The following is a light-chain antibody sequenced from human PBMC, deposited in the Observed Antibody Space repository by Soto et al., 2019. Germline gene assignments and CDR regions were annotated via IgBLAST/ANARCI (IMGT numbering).Light chain of an antibody. CDR3: SSYTTSNFL. J-gene: IGLJ2*01. Sequence: QSALTQPASVSGSPGQSITISCTGTSSDVGAYNYVSWYQQHPGKAPKLMIYDVSNRPSGVSNRFSGSKSGNTASLTISGLQAEDEADYFCSSYTTSNFLFGGGTKVTVL. CDR2: DVS. V-gene: IGLV2-14*01. CDR1: SSDVGAYNY.